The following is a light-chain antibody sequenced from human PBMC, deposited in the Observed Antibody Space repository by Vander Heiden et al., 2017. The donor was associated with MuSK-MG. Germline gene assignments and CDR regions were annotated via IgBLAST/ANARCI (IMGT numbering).Light chain of an antibody. CDR3: NSRDSSGNHLV. CDR2: GKN. CDR1: SLRSYY. Sequence: SSELTQDPAVSVALGQTVSITCQGDSLRSYYASWYQQKPGQAPVLVIYGKNNRPSGITDRFSGSSSGNTAPLTITGAQAEDEADYYCNSRDSSGNHLVFGGGTKLTVL. V-gene: IGLV3-19*01. J-gene: IGLJ2*01.